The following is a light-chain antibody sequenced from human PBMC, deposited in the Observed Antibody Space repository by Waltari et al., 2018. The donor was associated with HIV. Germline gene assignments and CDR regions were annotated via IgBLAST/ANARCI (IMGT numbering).Light chain of an antibody. J-gene: IGLJ2*01. Sequence: AVLKPPPSSSAPTRPRIPVSRSGSSTIGRREYVPLYQQLPGTAPKVLLFMTNQRPSGVPDRFSASKSGTSASLAISGLRSEDEADYYCASWDDSLSIVVFGGGTKLTVL. V-gene: IGLV1-47*01. CDR1: STIGRREY. CDR3: ASWDDSLSIVV. CDR2: MTN.